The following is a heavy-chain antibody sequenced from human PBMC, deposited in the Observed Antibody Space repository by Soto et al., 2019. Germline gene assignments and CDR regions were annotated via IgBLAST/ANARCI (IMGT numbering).Heavy chain of an antibody. CDR1: GFTFNNYG. CDR2: IWNDGSNS. D-gene: IGHD6-13*01. Sequence: QVQLVESGGGVVQPGRSLRLSCAASGFTFNNYGMHWVRQAPGKGLEWLAVIWNDGSNSSYANSVKGRFTISRDNSKITLYLQMSSLRAEDTAVYYCARRQIPPPTRGAANARGGMDVWCQGTTVTVSS. CDR3: ARRQIPPPTRGAANARGGMDV. J-gene: IGHJ6*02. V-gene: IGHV3-33*01.